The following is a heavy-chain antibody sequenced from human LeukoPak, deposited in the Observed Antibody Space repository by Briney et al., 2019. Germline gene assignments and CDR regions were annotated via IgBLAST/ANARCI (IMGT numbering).Heavy chain of an antibody. CDR2: IYYSGST. J-gene: IGHJ4*02. V-gene: IGHV4-59*11. Sequence: SETLSLTCTVSGGSISSHYWSWIRQPPGKGLEWVGYIYYSGSTNYNPSLKRRVTISVDTSKNQFSLKLSSVTAADTAVYYCARVPILTGYYPLYYFDYWGQGTLVTVSS. CDR3: ARVPILTGYYPLYYFDY. D-gene: IGHD3-9*01. CDR1: GGSISSHY.